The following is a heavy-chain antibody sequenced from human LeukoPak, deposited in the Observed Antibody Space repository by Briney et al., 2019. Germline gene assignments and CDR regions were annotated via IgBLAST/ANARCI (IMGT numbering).Heavy chain of an antibody. CDR1: GFTFSSYW. CDR2: INSDGSST. Sequence: PGGSLRLSCAASGFTFSSYWMHWVRQAPGKGLVWVSRINSDGSSTSYADSVKGRFTISRDNSKNTLYLQMNGLRAEDTAVYYCAKDQSWYREKYYLDYWGQGTLVTVSS. J-gene: IGHJ4*02. V-gene: IGHV3-74*01. CDR3: AKDQSWYREKYYLDY. D-gene: IGHD6-13*01.